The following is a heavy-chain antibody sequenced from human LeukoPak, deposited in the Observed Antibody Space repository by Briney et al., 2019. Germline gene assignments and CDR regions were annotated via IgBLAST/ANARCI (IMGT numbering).Heavy chain of an antibody. Sequence: SETLSLTCTVSGGSISSSSYYWGWIRQPPGKGLGWNVSIYYSRSTYYNPSLKSRVTISVDTSKNQFSLKLSSVTAADTAVYYCARRGTGIVVVPAASLAFDIWGQGTMVTVSS. CDR2: IYYSRST. J-gene: IGHJ3*02. CDR1: GGSISSSSYY. D-gene: IGHD2-2*01. V-gene: IGHV4-39*01. CDR3: ARRGTGIVVVPAASLAFDI.